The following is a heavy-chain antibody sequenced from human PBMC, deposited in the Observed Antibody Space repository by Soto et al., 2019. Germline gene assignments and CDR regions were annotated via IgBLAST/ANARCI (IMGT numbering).Heavy chain of an antibody. Sequence: KTSETLSLTCAVYGGSFSGYYWSWIRQPPGKGLEWIGEINHSGSTNYNPSLKSRVTISVDTSKNQFSLKLSSVTAADTAVYYCARGPLGGVTIFGVYPDKKYYFDYWGQGTLVTVSS. J-gene: IGHJ4*02. CDR1: GGSFSGYY. V-gene: IGHV4-34*01. D-gene: IGHD3-3*01. CDR2: INHSGST. CDR3: ARGPLGGVTIFGVYPDKKYYFDY.